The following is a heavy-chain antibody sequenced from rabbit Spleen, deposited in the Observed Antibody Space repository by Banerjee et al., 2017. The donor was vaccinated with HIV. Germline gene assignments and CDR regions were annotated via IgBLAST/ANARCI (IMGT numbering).Heavy chain of an antibody. CDR3: VRDTWAFTL. D-gene: IGHD3-1*01. CDR1: GFDFSRSG. V-gene: IGHV1S47*01. CDR2: IDPVFGST. J-gene: IGHJ4*01. Sequence: QEQLVETGGGLVQPGGSLTFSCKASGFDFSRSGMSWVCQAPGKGLEWIGYIDPVFGSTYYASWVNGRFSISRENTQNTVSLQMNSLTAADTATYFCVRDTWAFTLWGQGTLVTVS.